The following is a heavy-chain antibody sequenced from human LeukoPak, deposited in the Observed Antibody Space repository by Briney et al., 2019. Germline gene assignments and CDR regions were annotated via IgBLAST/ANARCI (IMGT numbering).Heavy chain of an antibody. D-gene: IGHD6-13*01. CDR3: ARAGYSSSWYFWDH. Sequence: PSETLSLTCTVSDGSISSYYWSWLRQPPGKGLEWLGYIYYSGSTNYNPSLKSRVTISVDTSKNQFSLKLSSVTAADTAVYYCARAGYSSSWYFWDHWGQGTLVTVSS. J-gene: IGHJ4*02. V-gene: IGHV4-59*01. CDR2: IYYSGST. CDR1: DGSISSYY.